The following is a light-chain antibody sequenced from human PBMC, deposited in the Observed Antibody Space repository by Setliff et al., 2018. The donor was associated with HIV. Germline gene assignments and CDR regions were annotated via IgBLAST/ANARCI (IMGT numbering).Light chain of an antibody. V-gene: IGLV2-14*03. CDR3: SSYTSITPLYV. CDR1: SSDVGTYNF. CDR2: DVS. J-gene: IGLJ1*01. Sequence: QSVLTQPASVSGSPGQSITISCTGTSSDVGTYNFVSWYQQHPGKGPKLMISDVSNRLSGVSNRFSGSKSGNTASLTISGLQAEDEADYYCSSYTSITPLYVFGTGTKVT.